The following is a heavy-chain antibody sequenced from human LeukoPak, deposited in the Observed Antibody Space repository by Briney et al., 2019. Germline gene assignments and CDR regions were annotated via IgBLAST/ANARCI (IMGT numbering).Heavy chain of an antibody. CDR3: VSPRGFSYGHFDY. V-gene: IGHV4-39*01. CDR1: GGSISSSSAY. J-gene: IGHJ4*02. CDR2: IYYSKNT. D-gene: IGHD5-18*01. Sequence: SETLSLTCTVSGGSISSSSAYWGRIRQPPGKGLEWIGSIYYSKNTYYNPSLKSRVTISADTSKNQFSLTLGSVSATDTAVYYCVSPRGFSYGHFDYWGQGTLVTVSS.